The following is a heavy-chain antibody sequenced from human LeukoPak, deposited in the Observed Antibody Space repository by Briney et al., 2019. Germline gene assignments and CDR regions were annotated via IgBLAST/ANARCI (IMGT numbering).Heavy chain of an antibody. D-gene: IGHD6-13*01. V-gene: IGHV6-1*01. Sequence: SQTLSLTCAISGDSVSSNNAAWNWIRQSPSRGLEWLVRTYYRSKWYNDYAVSVKSRITINPDTSKNQFSLQLNSVTPEDTAVYFCARDQIASAGPNDYWGQGTLVTVSS. CDR2: TYYRSKWYN. J-gene: IGHJ4*02. CDR3: ARDQIASAGPNDY. CDR1: GDSVSSNNAA.